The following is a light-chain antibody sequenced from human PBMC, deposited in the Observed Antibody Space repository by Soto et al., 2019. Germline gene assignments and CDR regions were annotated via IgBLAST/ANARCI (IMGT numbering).Light chain of an antibody. CDR2: KAS. V-gene: IGKV1-5*03. CDR1: QSISSW. Sequence: DIQMTQSPSTLSASVGDRVTITCRASQSISSWLAWYQQKPGKAPKLLIYKASSLESGVPSRFSGSGSGTEFTRTISSLQPDDFATYYCQQYNSYSTWTFGQGTKVEIK. J-gene: IGKJ1*01. CDR3: QQYNSYSTWT.